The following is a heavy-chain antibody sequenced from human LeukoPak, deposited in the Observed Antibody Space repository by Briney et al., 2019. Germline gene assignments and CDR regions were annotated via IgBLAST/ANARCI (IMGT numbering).Heavy chain of an antibody. J-gene: IGHJ6*02. CDR2: ISSSSSYI. D-gene: IGHD4-17*01. CDR3: ARGGDYRSYYYYGMDV. CDR1: GFTFSSYS. Sequence: GRSLRLSCAASGFTFSSYSMNWVRQAPGKGLEWVSSISSSSSYIYYADSVKGRFTISRDNAKNSLYLQMNSLRAEDTAVYYCARGGDYRSYYYYGMDVRGQGTTVTVSS. V-gene: IGHV3-21*01.